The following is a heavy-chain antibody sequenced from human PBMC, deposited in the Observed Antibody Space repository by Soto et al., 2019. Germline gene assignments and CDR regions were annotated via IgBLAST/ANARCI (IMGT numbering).Heavy chain of an antibody. CDR1: GFTFSSYA. Sequence: HPGGSLRLSCAASGFTFSSYAMHWVRQAPGKGLEWVAVISYDGSNKYYADSVKGRFTISRDNSKNTLYLQMNSLRAEDTAVYYCARVVLVRMDVWGQGTTVTVSS. CDR2: ISYDGSNK. D-gene: IGHD2-21*01. V-gene: IGHV3-30-3*01. CDR3: ARVVLVRMDV. J-gene: IGHJ6*02.